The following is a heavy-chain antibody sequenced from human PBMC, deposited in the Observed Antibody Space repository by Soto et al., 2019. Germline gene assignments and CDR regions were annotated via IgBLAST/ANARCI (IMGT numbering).Heavy chain of an antibody. CDR3: TRDIGGKGGY. Sequence: GGSLRLSCATSGFTFSSYWMHWVRQVPGKGLLLVSRIDEYGNTINYADSVRGRFTISRDNARNTLYLEMNSLRAEDTALYYCTRDIGGKGGYWGPGTLVTVSS. CDR2: IDEYGNTI. V-gene: IGHV3-74*01. J-gene: IGHJ4*02. D-gene: IGHD3-10*01. CDR1: GFTFSSYW.